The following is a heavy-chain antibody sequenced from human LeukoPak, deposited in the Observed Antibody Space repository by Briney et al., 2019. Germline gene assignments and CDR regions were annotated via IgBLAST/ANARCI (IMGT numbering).Heavy chain of an antibody. J-gene: IGHJ5*02. V-gene: IGHV4-59*08. CDR3: ARHQMPSLSWFDP. Sequence: SETLSLTCTVSGGSISSYYWSWIRQPPGKGLEWIGYIFYRGSINYNPSLKSRVTISVDTSKNQFSLKLTSVTAADTAMYYCARHQMPSLSWFDPWGQGTLVTVSS. CDR2: IFYRGSI. D-gene: IGHD2-2*01. CDR1: GGSISSYY.